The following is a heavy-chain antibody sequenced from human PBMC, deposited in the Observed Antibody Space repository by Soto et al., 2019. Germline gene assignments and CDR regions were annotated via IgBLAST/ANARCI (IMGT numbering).Heavy chain of an antibody. D-gene: IGHD1-26*01. Sequence: QVQLVQSGAEVKKPGSSVKVSCKASGGTFSSYSINWERRPLGQGLEWMGEIIPIFGTANYAQKFQGRVTITADESTSTAYMERRSLRSEDTAVYYCARDGGRHSGGIDYWGQGTLVTVSS. CDR3: ARDGGRHSGGIDY. CDR1: GGTFSSYS. CDR2: IIPIFGTA. V-gene: IGHV1-69*01. J-gene: IGHJ4*02.